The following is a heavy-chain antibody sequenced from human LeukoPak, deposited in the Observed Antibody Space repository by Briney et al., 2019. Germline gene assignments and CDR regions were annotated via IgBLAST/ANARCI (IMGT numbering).Heavy chain of an antibody. CDR1: GFTFSSNA. Sequence: GGSLRLSCAASGFTFSSNAMHWVRQAPGKGLDWVAVISYDGSNKYYADSVRGRFTISRDNSKNTLYLQMNSLRAEDTAVYYCAKFGGYDLGPFDYWGQGTLVTVSS. V-gene: IGHV3-30*14. CDR3: AKFGGYDLGPFDY. D-gene: IGHD5-12*01. CDR2: ISYDGSNK. J-gene: IGHJ4*02.